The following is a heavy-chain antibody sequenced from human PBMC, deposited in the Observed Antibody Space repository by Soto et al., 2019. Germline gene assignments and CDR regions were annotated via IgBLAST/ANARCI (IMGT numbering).Heavy chain of an antibody. J-gene: IGHJ4*02. CDR2: ISGSGGRT. Sequence: GPLECPCGTPGLAFIRYPIKRLRRAPGEGLEWGLTISGSGGRTYYADSVKGRFTISRDNSKNTLYLQMNSLRAEDTAVYYCAKDSYFDWLFSSGPHSRSLDAYWGQGTLVTVSS. D-gene: IGHD3-9*01. CDR3: AKDSYFDWLFSSGPHSRSLDAY. CDR1: GLAFIRYP. V-gene: IGHV3-23*01.